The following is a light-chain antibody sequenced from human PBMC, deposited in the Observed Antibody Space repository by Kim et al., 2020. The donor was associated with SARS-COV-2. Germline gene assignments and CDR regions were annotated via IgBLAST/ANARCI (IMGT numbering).Light chain of an antibody. CDR3: QVWDNSSDHVV. J-gene: IGLJ2*01. Sequence: APGKSGKISCGGDTIDSKSEYWYQQKPGQDPVLVIYYDTDRPSGVPERFAGSNSGNTATLTITRVEAGDEADYYCQVWDNSSDHVVFGGGTQLTVL. V-gene: IGLV3-21*04. CDR2: YDT. CDR1: TIDSKS.